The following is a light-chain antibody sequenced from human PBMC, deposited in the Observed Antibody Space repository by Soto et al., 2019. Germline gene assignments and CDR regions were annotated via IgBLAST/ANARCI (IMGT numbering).Light chain of an antibody. CDR1: SSDVGGYNY. J-gene: IGLJ1*01. V-gene: IGLV2-8*01. CDR2: EVS. CDR3: SSYEGSNNSYV. Sequence: QSALTQPPSASGSPGQSVTISCTGTSSDVGGYNYVSWYQQHPGKAPKLMIYEVSKRPSGVPDRFSGSKSGNTASQTVSGLQAEDEADYYCSSYEGSNNSYVFGTGTKLTVL.